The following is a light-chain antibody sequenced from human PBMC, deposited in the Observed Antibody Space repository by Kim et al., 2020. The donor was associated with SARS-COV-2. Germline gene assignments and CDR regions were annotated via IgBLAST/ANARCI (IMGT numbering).Light chain of an antibody. Sequence: GPSITISCTGTSSDVGSYNHVSWYQQHPGKAPNLMIYEVSKRPSGVSNRFSGSKSGNTASLTISGLQAEDEADYYCCSYAGSSTLVFGGGTQLTV. CDR1: SSDVGSYNH. V-gene: IGLV2-23*02. CDR2: EVS. J-gene: IGLJ3*02. CDR3: CSYAGSSTLV.